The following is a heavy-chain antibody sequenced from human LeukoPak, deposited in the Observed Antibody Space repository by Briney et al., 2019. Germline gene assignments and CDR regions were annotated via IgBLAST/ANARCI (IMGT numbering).Heavy chain of an antibody. CDR3: ARDVSGISSATDTFDM. V-gene: IGHV1-2*06. Sequence: ASVKVSCXASGYTFTGYYMHWVRQAPGQGLEWVGRINPNSGDTNYAQKFQGRVTMTRDTSISTVYMELTGLRSDDTAVYYCARDVSGISSATDTFDMWGQGTVVTVSS. J-gene: IGHJ3*02. CDR2: INPNSGDT. CDR1: GYTFTGYY. D-gene: IGHD1-14*01.